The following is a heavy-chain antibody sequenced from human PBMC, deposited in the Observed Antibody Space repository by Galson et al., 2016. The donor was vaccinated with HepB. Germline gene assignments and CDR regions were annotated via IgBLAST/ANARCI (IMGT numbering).Heavy chain of an antibody. J-gene: IGHJ4*02. V-gene: IGHV4-30-4*01. D-gene: IGHD4-17*01. CDR3: ASSGYGDYAAGEDY. CDR2: TYYSGST. CDR1: GDSIRNGDHY. Sequence: TLSLTCTVSGDSIRNGDHYWSWIRQPPGEGLEWIGYTYYSGSTYYNPSLKSRVTISVDTSKNQFSLKLSSVTAADTAMYYCASSGYGDYAAGEDYWGQGTLVTVSS.